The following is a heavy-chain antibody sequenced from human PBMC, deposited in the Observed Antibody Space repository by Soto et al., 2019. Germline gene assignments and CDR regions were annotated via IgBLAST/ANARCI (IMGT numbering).Heavy chain of an antibody. CDR2: IYYSGST. Sequence: LSLTCTVSGGSISSYYWSWIRQPPGKGLEWIGYIYYSGSTNYNPSLKSRVTISVDTSKNQFSLKLSSVTAADTAVYYCARDGGVSGWAFDIWGQGTMVTVSS. V-gene: IGHV4-59*01. CDR3: ARDGGVSGWAFDI. CDR1: GGSISSYY. J-gene: IGHJ3*02. D-gene: IGHD3-3*01.